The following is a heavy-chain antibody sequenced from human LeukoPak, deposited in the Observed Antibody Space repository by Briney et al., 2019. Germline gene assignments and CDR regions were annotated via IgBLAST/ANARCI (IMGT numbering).Heavy chain of an antibody. D-gene: IGHD3-22*01. CDR1: GGSFSGYY. Sequence: SETLSLTCAVYGGSFSGYYWSWIRQPPGKGLEWIGEINHSGSTNYNPSLKSRVTISVDTSKNQFSLKLSSVTAADTAVYYCARLGLGWDYYDSRDTSGWFDPWGQGTLVTVSS. V-gene: IGHV4-34*01. CDR3: ARLGLGWDYYDSRDTSGWFDP. CDR2: INHSGST. J-gene: IGHJ5*02.